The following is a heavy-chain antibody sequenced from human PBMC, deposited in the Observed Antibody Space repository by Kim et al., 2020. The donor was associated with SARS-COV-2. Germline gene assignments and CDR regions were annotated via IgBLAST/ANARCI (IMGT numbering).Heavy chain of an antibody. V-gene: IGHV3-23*01. J-gene: IGHJ6*03. Sequence: GGSLRLSCAASGFTFSSYAMSWVRQAPGKGLEWVSAISGSGGSTYYADSVKGRFTISRDNSKNTLYLQMNSLRAEDTAVYYCAKDEFLTIFCGYMDVWGKGTTVTVSS. CDR1: GFTFSSYA. CDR2: ISGSGGST. CDR3: AKDEFLTIFCGYMDV. D-gene: IGHD3-9*01.